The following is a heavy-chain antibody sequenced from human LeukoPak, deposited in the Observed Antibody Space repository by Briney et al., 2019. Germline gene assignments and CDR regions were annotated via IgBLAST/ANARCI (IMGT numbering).Heavy chain of an antibody. Sequence: GSSVKVSCKASGGTFSSYAISWVRQAPGQGLEWMGWISLYNGNTGYARKLQGRVTMTTDTSTGTAYMELRSLRSDDTAIYYCAKAYCGGDCYPWATFDVWGQGTTVTVSS. CDR2: ISLYNGNT. CDR1: GGTFSSYA. J-gene: IGHJ3*01. D-gene: IGHD2-21*02. CDR3: AKAYCGGDCYPWATFDV. V-gene: IGHV1-18*01.